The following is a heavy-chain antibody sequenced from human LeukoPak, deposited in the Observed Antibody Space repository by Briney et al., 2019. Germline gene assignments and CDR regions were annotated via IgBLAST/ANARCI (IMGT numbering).Heavy chain of an antibody. Sequence: GGSLRLSCAASGFTFSSYAMHWVRQAPCKGLEWVAVISYDGSNKYYADSVKGRFTISRDNSKNTLYLQMNSLRAEDTAVYYCARDHPDIAFGGVLSMYFDYWGQGTLVTVSS. J-gene: IGHJ4*02. D-gene: IGHD3-16*01. CDR3: ARDHPDIAFGGVLSMYFDY. CDR2: ISYDGSNK. CDR1: GFTFSSYA. V-gene: IGHV3-30-3*01.